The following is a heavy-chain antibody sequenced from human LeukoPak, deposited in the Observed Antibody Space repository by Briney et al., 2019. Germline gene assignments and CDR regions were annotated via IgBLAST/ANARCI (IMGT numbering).Heavy chain of an antibody. Sequence: SETLSRTSTGAGFSITNINYYWRWIGQPPRKRVERIASLYYTGTTYYNPSLKSRVTMSVDTSKNQFSLKVNSVTAADTAVYYCARYPARHLGEPGIDYWGQGALVTVSS. CDR2: LYYTGTT. J-gene: IGHJ4*02. CDR1: GFSITNINYY. V-gene: IGHV4-39*01. CDR3: ARYPARHLGEPGIDY. D-gene: IGHD6-13*01.